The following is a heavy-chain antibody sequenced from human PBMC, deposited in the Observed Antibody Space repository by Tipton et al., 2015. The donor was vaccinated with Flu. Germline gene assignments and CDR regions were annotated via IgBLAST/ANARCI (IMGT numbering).Heavy chain of an antibody. J-gene: IGHJ4*02. CDR2: MYNNKYT. V-gene: IGHV4-59*12. CDR1: SGSIGSFY. D-gene: IGHD2-2*01. Sequence: TLSLTCTVSSGSIGSFYWNWIRQPPGKGLEWIGYMYNNKYTKYNPSLAGRVTISVDTSKKQISLQLRSVTSADTAVYYCARDPSLGMPDYFDYWGQGTLVTASS. CDR3: ARDPSLGMPDYFDY.